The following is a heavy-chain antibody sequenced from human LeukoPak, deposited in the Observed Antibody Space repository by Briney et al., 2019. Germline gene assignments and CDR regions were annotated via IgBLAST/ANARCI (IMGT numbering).Heavy chain of an antibody. Sequence: PGGSLRLSCAASGFTVSAYAMSWVRQAPGKGPEWVSLIYSDGATRYADSVQGRFTTSRDNSKNTLYLQMNNLRVEDTAVYYCVRDRAEGRAWVEFDPWGQGILVTVSS. CDR1: GFTVSAYA. CDR2: IYSDGAT. CDR3: VRDRAEGRAWVEFDP. V-gene: IGHV3-66*02. J-gene: IGHJ5*02.